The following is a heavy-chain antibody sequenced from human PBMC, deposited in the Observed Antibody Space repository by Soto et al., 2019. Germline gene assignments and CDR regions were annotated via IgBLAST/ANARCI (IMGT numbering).Heavy chain of an antibody. CDR1: GGSISSYY. D-gene: IGHD5-12*01. Sequence: PSETLSLTCSVSGGSISSYYWSWIRQPPGKGLEWIGYIYYSGSTNYNPSLKSRVTISVDTSISTAYMELSRLRSDDTAVYYCATAAPPERWLQTDPNLYYYYGMDVWGQGTTVTVSS. J-gene: IGHJ6*02. CDR2: IYYSGST. V-gene: IGHV4-59*03. CDR3: ATAAPPERWLQTDPNLYYYYGMDV.